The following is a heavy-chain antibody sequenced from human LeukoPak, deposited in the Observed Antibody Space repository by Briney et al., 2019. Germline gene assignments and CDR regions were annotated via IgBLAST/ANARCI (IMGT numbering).Heavy chain of an antibody. CDR3: ARGFPGGFPYFDS. D-gene: IGHD3-10*01. CDR2: IYDSGST. Sequence: LRLSCAASGFTFSSYTMSWIRQPPGKGLEWIGYIYDSGSTYYSPSLKSRVSISIDTSKKQFSLKLSSVTAADTAVYYCARGFPGGFPYFDSWGQGTLVTVSS. J-gene: IGHJ4*02. V-gene: IGHV4-30-4*01. CDR1: GFTFSSYT.